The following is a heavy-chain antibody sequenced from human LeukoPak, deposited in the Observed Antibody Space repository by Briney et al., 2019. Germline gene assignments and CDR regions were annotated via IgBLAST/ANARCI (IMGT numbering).Heavy chain of an antibody. CDR2: INHSGST. CDR1: GYSISSGYY. J-gene: IGHJ4*02. Sequence: PSETLSLTCAVSGYSISSGYYWSWIRQPPGQGLEWIGEINHSGSTNYNPSLKSRVTISVDASKDQFSLKLSSVTAADTAVYYCARGPLGYCSSTSCPGDFDYWGQGTLVTVSS. D-gene: IGHD2-2*01. V-gene: IGHV4-34*01. CDR3: ARGPLGYCSSTSCPGDFDY.